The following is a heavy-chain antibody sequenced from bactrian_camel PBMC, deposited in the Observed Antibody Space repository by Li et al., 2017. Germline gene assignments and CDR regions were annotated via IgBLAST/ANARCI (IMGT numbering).Heavy chain of an antibody. V-gene: IGHV3S55*01. Sequence: QVQLVESGGGSVQAGGSLRLSCVVSGHSRGSNCVGWYRLPPGRAPAEREGIAAIRRSGGETWYAGSVKGRFTISQDSARNTLDLQMNTLKAEDSALYYCAATGDGECRDYKSSRDFRGCDLSTSGYYYGGQGTQVTVS. D-gene: IGHD5*01. CDR1: GHSRGSNC. J-gene: IGHJ4*01. CDR2: IRRSGGET. CDR3: AATGDGECRDYKSSRDFRGCDLSTSGYYY.